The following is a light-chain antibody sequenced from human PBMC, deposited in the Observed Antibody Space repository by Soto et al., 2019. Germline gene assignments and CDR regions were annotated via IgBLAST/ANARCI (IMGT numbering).Light chain of an antibody. CDR1: SSDFGAYKY. Sequence: QSALTQPPSASASPGQSVSISCTGTSSDFGAYKYVSWYQQHPGKAPKLIIYEVNQRPSGVPDRFSGSKSGNTASLTVSGLQADDEADYYCSSYVASNNLRVFGTGTKLTVL. V-gene: IGLV2-8*01. J-gene: IGLJ1*01. CDR2: EVN. CDR3: SSYVASNNLRV.